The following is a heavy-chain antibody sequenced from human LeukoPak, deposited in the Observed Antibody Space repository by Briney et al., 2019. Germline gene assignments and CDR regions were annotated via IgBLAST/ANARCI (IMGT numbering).Heavy chain of an antibody. J-gene: IGHJ4*02. CDR1: EFSVGSNY. CDR3: ARDLNWETY. V-gene: IGHV3-7*01. D-gene: IGHD7-27*01. CDR2: IKTDGSQI. Sequence: GGSLRLSCAASEFSVGSNYMTWVRQAPGKGLEWVANIKTDGSQIYYVDSVKGRFTISRDNAKNSLYLQMNSLRAKDTAVYYCARDLNWETYWGQGTLVSVSS.